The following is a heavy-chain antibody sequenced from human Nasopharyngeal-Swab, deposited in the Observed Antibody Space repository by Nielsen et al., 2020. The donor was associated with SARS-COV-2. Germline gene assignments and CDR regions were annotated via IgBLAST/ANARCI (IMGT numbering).Heavy chain of an antibody. CDR2: IDWDDDK. Sequence: WIRQPPGKALEWLALIDWDDDKYYSTSLKTRLTISKDTSKNQVVLTMTNMDPADTATYYCARLRGYSYGIDYWGQGTLVTVSS. J-gene: IGHJ4*02. V-gene: IGHV2-70*01. CDR3: ARLRGYSYGIDY. D-gene: IGHD5-18*01.